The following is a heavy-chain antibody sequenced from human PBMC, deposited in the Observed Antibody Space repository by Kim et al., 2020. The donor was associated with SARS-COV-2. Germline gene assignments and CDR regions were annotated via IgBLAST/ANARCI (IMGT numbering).Heavy chain of an antibody. V-gene: IGHV5-10-1*01. D-gene: IGHD3-9*01. J-gene: IGHJ3*02. CDR1: GYSFTSYW. CDR3: ARPRYFDWESRSYAFDI. Sequence: GESLKISCKGSGYSFTSYWISWVRQMPGKGLEWMGRIDPSDSYTNYSPSFQGHVTISADKSISTAYLQWSSLKASDTAMYYCARPRYFDWESRSYAFDIWGQGTMVTVSS. CDR2: IDPSDSYT.